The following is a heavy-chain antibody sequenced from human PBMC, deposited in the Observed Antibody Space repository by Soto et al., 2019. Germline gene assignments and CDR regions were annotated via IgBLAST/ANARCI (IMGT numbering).Heavy chain of an antibody. Sequence: GGSLRLCCAGSGFICSSYDMSWVRQAPGKGLEWVSTILVGGSTHYEDSVKGRFTISRDTSKNTVYLQMNSLTAGDTAFYYCAKATATSGGAFEIYGQGTMVTV. CDR2: ILVGGST. J-gene: IGHJ3*02. D-gene: IGHD1-26*01. V-gene: IGHV3-23*01. CDR1: GFICSSYD. CDR3: AKATATSGGAFEI.